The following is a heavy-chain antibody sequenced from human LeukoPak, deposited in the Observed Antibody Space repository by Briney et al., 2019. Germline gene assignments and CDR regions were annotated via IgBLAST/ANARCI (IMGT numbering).Heavy chain of an antibody. V-gene: IGHV4-34*01. J-gene: IGHJ4*02. Sequence: PSETLSLTCAVYGGSFSGYYWSWIRQPPGKGLEWIGEINHSGSTNYNPSLKSRVTISVDTSKNQFSLKLSSVTAADTAAYYCARGKDTAMVHFDYWGQGTLVTVSS. CDR3: ARGKDTAMVHFDY. CDR2: INHSGST. D-gene: IGHD5-18*01. CDR1: GGSFSGYY.